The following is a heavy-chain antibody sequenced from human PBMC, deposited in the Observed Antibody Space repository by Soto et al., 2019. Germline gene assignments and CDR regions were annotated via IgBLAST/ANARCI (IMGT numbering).Heavy chain of an antibody. CDR1: GGSISSSSYY. CDR3: AKLDGYTLFDY. Sequence: SETLSLTCTVSGGSISSSSYYWGWIRQPPGKGLEYIGYIYNSGSTNYNPSLKSRVTISLDTSKNQFSLRLNSVTAADTAVYFCAKLDGYTLFDYWGQGTLVTVSS. CDR2: IYNSGST. J-gene: IGHJ4*02. D-gene: IGHD1-1*01. V-gene: IGHV4-61*05.